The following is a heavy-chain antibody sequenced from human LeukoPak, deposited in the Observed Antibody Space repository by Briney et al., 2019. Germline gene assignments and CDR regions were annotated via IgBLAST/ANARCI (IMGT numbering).Heavy chain of an antibody. J-gene: IGHJ3*02. Sequence: GGSLRLSCAASGFTFSSYAMSWVRQAPGKGLEWVSAISGSGGSTYYADSVKGRFTISRDNAKNSLYLQMNSLRAEDTAVYYCARGTFEPWFGRPDAFDIWGQGTMVTVSS. CDR1: GFTFSSYA. D-gene: IGHD3-10*01. CDR3: ARGTFEPWFGRPDAFDI. CDR2: ISGSGGST. V-gene: IGHV3-23*01.